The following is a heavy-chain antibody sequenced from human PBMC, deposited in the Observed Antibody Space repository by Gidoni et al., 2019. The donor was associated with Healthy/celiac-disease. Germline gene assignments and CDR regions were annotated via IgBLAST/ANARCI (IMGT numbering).Heavy chain of an antibody. J-gene: IGHJ4*02. Sequence: EVQLLESGGGLVQPGGSLTPPCAAPGFPFSSYAMSWVRQAPGKGLEWVSAISGSGGSTYYADSVKGRFTISRDNSKNTLYLQMNSLRAEDTAVYYCAKESLAVTDYWGQGTLVTVSS. CDR2: ISGSGGST. CDR1: GFPFSSYA. V-gene: IGHV3-23*01. D-gene: IGHD4-4*01. CDR3: AKESLAVTDY.